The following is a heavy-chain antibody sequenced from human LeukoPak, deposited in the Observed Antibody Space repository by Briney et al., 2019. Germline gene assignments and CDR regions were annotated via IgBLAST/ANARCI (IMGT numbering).Heavy chain of an antibody. CDR2: INHSGST. D-gene: IGHD4-17*01. CDR1: GGSFSGYY. Sequence: SETLSLTCAVYGGSFSGYYWSWIRQPPGKGLEWIGEINHSGSTNYNPSLKSRVTISVDTSKNQFSLKLSSVTAADTAVYYCARIGRDYGDYFDSWGQGTLVTVSS. CDR3: ARIGRDYGDYFDS. V-gene: IGHV4-34*01. J-gene: IGHJ4*02.